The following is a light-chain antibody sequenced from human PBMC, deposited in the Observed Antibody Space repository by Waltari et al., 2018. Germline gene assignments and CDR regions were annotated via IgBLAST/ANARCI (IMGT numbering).Light chain of an antibody. Sequence: DIVMTQSPLSLPVTPGEPASSSCRSSQSLLHSNGYNYLDWYLQKPGQSPQLLSYLGSNRASGVPDRFSGSGSGTDFTLKISRVEAEDVGVYYCMQALHTLTFGPGTKVDIK. CDR2: LGS. V-gene: IGKV2-28*01. CDR3: MQALHTLT. J-gene: IGKJ3*01. CDR1: QSLLHSNGYNY.